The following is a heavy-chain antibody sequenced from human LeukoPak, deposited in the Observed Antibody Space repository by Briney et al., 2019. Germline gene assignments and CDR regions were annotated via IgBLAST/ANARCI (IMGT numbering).Heavy chain of an antibody. D-gene: IGHD1-26*01. CDR3: TKGGGADWFDS. J-gene: IGHJ5*01. Sequence: PGSSLRLSCEGSRFSFSKYGLSWVRQAPGKGLEWVSTITNNGITTDYTDSVRGQFTISRENSRNTLYLQMNTLSADDTAVYYCTKGGGADWFDSWGPGTEVTVSS. V-gene: IGHV3-23*05. CDR1: RFSFSKYG. CDR2: ITNNGITT.